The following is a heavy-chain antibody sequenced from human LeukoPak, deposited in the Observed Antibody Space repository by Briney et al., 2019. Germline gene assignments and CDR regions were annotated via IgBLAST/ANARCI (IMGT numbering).Heavy chain of an antibody. D-gene: IGHD1-14*01. CDR1: GGSISSSY. Sequence: PSETLSLTCNVSGGSISSSYWSWIRQPPGKGLEWVGYIYNTGTTNYNPSLNSRVTISVDTSKNQLSLRLSSVTAADTAVYYCARHVPPGARRHLDYWGQGTLVTVSS. V-gene: IGHV4-59*08. J-gene: IGHJ4*02. CDR2: IYNTGTT. CDR3: ARHVPPGARRHLDY.